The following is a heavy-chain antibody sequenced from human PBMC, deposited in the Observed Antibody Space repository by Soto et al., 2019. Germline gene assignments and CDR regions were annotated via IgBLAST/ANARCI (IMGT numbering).Heavy chain of an antibody. Sequence: SLTCTVSGGSISSYYWSWIRQPPGKGLEWIGYIYYSGSTNYNPSLKSRVTISVDTSKNQFSLKLSSVTAADTAVYYCARDTPYYYGMDVWGQGTTVTVSS. V-gene: IGHV4-59*01. CDR2: IYYSGST. J-gene: IGHJ6*02. CDR3: ARDTPYYYGMDV. CDR1: GGSISSYY.